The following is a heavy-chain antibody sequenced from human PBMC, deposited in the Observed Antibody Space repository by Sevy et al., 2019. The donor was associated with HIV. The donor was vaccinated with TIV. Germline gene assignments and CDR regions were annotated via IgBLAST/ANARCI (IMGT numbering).Heavy chain of an antibody. CDR2: INWNGSST. Sequence: GGSLRLSCAASGFTFDDYGMSWVRQAPGKGLEWVSGINWNGSSTGYADSVKGRFTISRDNAKNSLYLQMNSLRAEDTALYYCARDLRDYYDSSGYSAFDIWGQGTMVTVSS. CDR1: GFTFDDYG. J-gene: IGHJ3*02. D-gene: IGHD3-22*01. V-gene: IGHV3-20*04. CDR3: ARDLRDYYDSSGYSAFDI.